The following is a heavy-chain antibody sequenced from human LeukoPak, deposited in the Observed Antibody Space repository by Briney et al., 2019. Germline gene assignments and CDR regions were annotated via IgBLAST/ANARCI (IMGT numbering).Heavy chain of an antibody. J-gene: IGHJ3*02. Sequence: GGSLRLSCAASGFTFSSYSMNWVRQAPGKGLEWVSYISSSSSTIYYADSVKGRFTISRDNAKNSLYLQMNSLRAEDTAVYYCARDRRYYYDSSGYFRDAFDIWGQGTMVTVSS. CDR2: ISSSSSTI. CDR3: ARDRRYYYDSSGYFRDAFDI. CDR1: GFTFSSYS. V-gene: IGHV3-48*01. D-gene: IGHD3-22*01.